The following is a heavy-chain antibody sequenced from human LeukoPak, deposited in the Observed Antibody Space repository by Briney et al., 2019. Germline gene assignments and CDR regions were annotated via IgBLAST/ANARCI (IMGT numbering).Heavy chain of an antibody. CDR2: ISASGGST. V-gene: IGHV3-23*01. Sequence: GGSLRLSCAASGFTFSNYAMSWVRQAPGKGLEWVSTISASGGSTDYADSVKGRLTISRDNSKNTLFLQMNSLRAEDTAVHYCAKGDSSSTLYYFDYWGQGTLVTVSS. CDR1: GFTFSNYA. CDR3: AKGDSSSTLYYFDY. J-gene: IGHJ4*02. D-gene: IGHD6-6*01.